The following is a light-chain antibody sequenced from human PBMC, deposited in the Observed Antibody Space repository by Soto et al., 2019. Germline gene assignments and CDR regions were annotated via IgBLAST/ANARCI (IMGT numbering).Light chain of an antibody. J-gene: IGKJ1*01. CDR1: QGISSY. CDR2: AAS. V-gene: IGKV1-9*01. CDR3: QHYNSYSEA. Sequence: DIPITPSPSTLSASVDDRVTIPCRASQGISSYLAWYQQKPGKAPKLLIYAASTLQSGVPSRFSGSGSGTEFTLTISSLQPDDFATYYCQHYNSYSEAVGQGTKVDIK.